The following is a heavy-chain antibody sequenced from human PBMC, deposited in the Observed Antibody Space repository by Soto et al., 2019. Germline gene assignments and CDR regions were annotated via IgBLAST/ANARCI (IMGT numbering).Heavy chain of an antibody. J-gene: IGHJ4*02. CDR1: GGTFSSYA. Sequence: SVKVSCKASGGTFSSYAISWVRQAPGQGLEWMGGIIPIFGTANYAQKFQGRVTITADESTSTAYMELSSLRSEDTAVYYCARDLDYDFWSGSGYWGQGTLVTVSS. V-gene: IGHV1-69*13. D-gene: IGHD3-3*01. CDR3: ARDLDYDFWSGSGY. CDR2: IIPIFGTA.